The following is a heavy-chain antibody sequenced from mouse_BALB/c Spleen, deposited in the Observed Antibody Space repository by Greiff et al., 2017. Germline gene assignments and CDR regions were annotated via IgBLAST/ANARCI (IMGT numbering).Heavy chain of an antibody. D-gene: IGHD1-1*01. CDR3: ARLGYGSSYDAMDY. J-gene: IGHJ4*01. V-gene: IGHV1-4*01. Sequence: QVQLQQSGAELARPGASVKMSCKASGYTFTSYTMHWVKQRPGQGLEWIGYINPSSGYTNYNQKFKDKATLTADKSSSTAYMQLSSLTSEDSAVYYCARLGYGSSYDAMDYWGQGTSVTVSS. CDR2: INPSSGYT. CDR1: GYTFTSYT.